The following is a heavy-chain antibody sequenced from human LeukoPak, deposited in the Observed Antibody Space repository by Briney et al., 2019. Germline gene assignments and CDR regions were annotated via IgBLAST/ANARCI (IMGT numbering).Heavy chain of an antibody. CDR3: ARGFPLSSSYNAWWFDP. CDR1: GGSFSGYY. D-gene: IGHD6-6*01. V-gene: IGHV4-34*01. J-gene: IGHJ5*02. Sequence: SETLSLTCAVYGGSFSGYYWSWIRQPPGKGLEWIGEINHSGSTNYNPSLKSRVTISVDTSKNQFSLKLSSVTAADTAVYYCARGFPLSSSYNAWWFDPWGQGTLVTVPS. CDR2: INHSGST.